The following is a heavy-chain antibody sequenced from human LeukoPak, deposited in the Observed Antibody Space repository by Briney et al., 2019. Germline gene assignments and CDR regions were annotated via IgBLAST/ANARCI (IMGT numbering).Heavy chain of an antibody. J-gene: IGHJ4*02. D-gene: IGHD3-16*01. V-gene: IGHV4-59*01. Sequence: PSETLSLTCTVSGGSITNDYWNWIRQSLGKQLEWIGSIHYSGTINYSPSLKSRITISLDTSKNQFSLKLSSVTAADTAMYYCATSYDHGWLIGSWGQGTLVTVSS. CDR2: IHYSGTI. CDR3: ATSYDHGWLIGS. CDR1: GGSITNDY.